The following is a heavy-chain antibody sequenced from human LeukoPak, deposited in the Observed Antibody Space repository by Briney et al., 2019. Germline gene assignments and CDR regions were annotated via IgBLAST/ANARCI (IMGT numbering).Heavy chain of an antibody. V-gene: IGHV3-23*01. J-gene: IGHJ6*02. CDR3: AKERPYCSGGSCYASYYYGMDV. D-gene: IGHD2-15*01. CDR1: GFFVSNNY. CDR2: ISGSGGST. Sequence: GGSLRLSCAASGFFVSNNYMSWVRQAPGKGLEWVSAISGSGGSTYYADSVKGRFTISRDNSKNTLYLQMNSLRAEDTAVYYCAKERPYCSGGSCYASYYYGMDVWGQGTTVTVSS.